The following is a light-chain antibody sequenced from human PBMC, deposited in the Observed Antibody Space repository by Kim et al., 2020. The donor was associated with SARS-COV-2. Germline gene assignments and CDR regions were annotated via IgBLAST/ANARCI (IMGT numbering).Light chain of an antibody. CDR1: RLRSYY. J-gene: IGLJ2*01. Sequence: VALGPAVMITIQGDRLRSYYAPGYQQKPVQAPILVIYGKNNRPSGIPDRFSGTRSGNTASLTITGTQAGDEADYYCNSRDSNDNVVFGGGTHLTVL. V-gene: IGLV3-19*01. CDR2: GKN. CDR3: NSRDSNDNVV.